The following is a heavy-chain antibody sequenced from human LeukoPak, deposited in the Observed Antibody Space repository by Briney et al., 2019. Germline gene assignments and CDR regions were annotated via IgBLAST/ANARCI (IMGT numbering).Heavy chain of an antibody. CDR2: ISSSSSTI. D-gene: IGHD2-2*02. CDR1: GFTFSSYS. V-gene: IGHV3-48*02. J-gene: IGHJ4*02. CDR3: ARGGYCSSTSCYTFDY. Sequence: GSLRLSCAASGFTFSSYSMNWVRPAPGKGLEWVSYISSSSSTIYYADSVKGRFTISRDNAKNSLYLQMNSLRDEDTAVYYCARGGYCSSTSCYTFDYWGQGTLVTVSS.